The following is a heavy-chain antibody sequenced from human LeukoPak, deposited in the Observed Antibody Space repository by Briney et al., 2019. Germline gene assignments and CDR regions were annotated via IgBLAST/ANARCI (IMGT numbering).Heavy chain of an antibody. CDR3: AKRQDWAIVATITLPPYYFDY. CDR1: GFTFSSYA. CDR2: ISGSGGST. D-gene: IGHD5-12*01. Sequence: GGSLRLSCAASGFTFSSYAMSWVRQAPGKGLEWVSAISGSGGSTYYADSVKGRFTISRDNSKNTLYLQMNSLRAEDTAVYYCAKRQDWAIVATITLPPYYFDYWGQGTLVTVSS. V-gene: IGHV3-23*01. J-gene: IGHJ4*02.